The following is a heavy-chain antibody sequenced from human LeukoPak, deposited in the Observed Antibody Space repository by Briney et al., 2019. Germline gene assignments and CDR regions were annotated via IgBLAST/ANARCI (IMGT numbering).Heavy chain of an antibody. CDR1: GFTFNTFN. Sequence: GGSLRLSCAASGFTFNTFNMNWVRQAPGKGLEWVSSITSGGDYIYYADSVKGRFTTSRDNAKNSLYLQMVSLRAEDTAVYYCARLRGYSYGYGDYWGQGTLVTVSS. V-gene: IGHV3-21*01. CDR2: ITSGGDYI. CDR3: ARLRGYSYGYGDY. J-gene: IGHJ4*02. D-gene: IGHD5-18*01.